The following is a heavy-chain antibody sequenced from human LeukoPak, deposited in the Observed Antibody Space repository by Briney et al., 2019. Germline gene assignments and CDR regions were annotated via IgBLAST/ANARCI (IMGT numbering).Heavy chain of an antibody. J-gene: IGHJ6*03. CDR3: ARVSAHSGSYFFHYYYYMDV. CDR2: IKQDGSEK. D-gene: IGHD1-26*01. CDR1: GFTFSSYG. Sequence: GGSLRLSCAASGFTFSSYGIHWVRQAPGKGLEWVANIKQDGSEKYYVDSVKGRFTISRDNAKNSLYLQMNSLRAEDTAVYYCARVSAHSGSYFFHYYYYMDVWGKGTTVTVSS. V-gene: IGHV3-7*01.